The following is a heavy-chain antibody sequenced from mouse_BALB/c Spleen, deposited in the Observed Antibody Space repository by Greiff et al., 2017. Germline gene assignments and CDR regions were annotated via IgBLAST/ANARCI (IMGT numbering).Heavy chain of an antibody. J-gene: IGHJ3*01. Sequence: EVKVVESGGGLVKPGGSLKLSCAASGFTFSDYYMYWVRQTPEKRLEWVATISDGGSYTYYPDSVKGRFTISRDNAKNNLYLQMSSLKSEDTAMYYCARSLFTTVVARAYWGQGTLVTVSA. CDR3: ARSLFTTVVARAY. CDR1: GFTFSDYY. D-gene: IGHD1-1*01. V-gene: IGHV5-4*02. CDR2: ISDGGSYT.